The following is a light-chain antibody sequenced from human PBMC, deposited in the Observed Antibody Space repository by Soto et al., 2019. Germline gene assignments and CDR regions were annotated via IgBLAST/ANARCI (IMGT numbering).Light chain of an antibody. CDR1: QSVGSSY. CDR2: GAS. V-gene: IGKV3-20*01. CDR3: HQYGSSRT. J-gene: IGKJ1*01. Sequence: ETLLTQSPGTLSLSPGERDTLSCRASQSVGSSYVAWYQHNPGQAPRLRIYGASSRATGIPDRFSGSGSGTDFTLTISRLEPEDFAVYYCHQYGSSRTFGQGTKLDIK.